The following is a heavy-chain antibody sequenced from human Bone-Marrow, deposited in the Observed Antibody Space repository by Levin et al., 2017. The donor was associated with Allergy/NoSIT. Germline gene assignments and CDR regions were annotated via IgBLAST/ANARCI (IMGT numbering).Heavy chain of an antibody. CDR2: ISGGGGSA. CDR3: AKCTRRVGGSNYDYYMDV. V-gene: IGHV3-23*01. J-gene: IGHJ6*03. CDR1: GFTFSNYA. D-gene: IGHD2-15*01. Sequence: GGSLRLSCAASGFTFSNYAMSWVRQAPGKGLEWVSGISGGGGSAYYADSVKGRFTISRDNSENTLYLQMNSLRAEDTALYYCAKCTRRVGGSNYDYYMDVWGEGTTVSVSS.